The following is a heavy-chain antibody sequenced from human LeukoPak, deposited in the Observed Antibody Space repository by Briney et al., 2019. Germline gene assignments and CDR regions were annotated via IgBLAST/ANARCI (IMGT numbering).Heavy chain of an antibody. V-gene: IGHV1-18*04. CDR2: IKDSNDIT. J-gene: IGHJ4*02. CDR3: VRDQSPGLFDF. Sequence: ASVKVSCKASGYTFTGYYMHWVRQAPGQGLEWMGWIKDSNDITNYAQKVQGRVTVTTDTSTNTAYMEMRGLTSDDTAVYYCVRDQSPGLFDFWGQGTLVTVSS. CDR1: GYTFTGYY.